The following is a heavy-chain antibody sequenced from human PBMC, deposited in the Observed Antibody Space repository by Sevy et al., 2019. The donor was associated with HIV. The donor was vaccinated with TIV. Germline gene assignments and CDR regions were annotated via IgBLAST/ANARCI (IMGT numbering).Heavy chain of an antibody. J-gene: IGHJ6*02. V-gene: IGHV3-30*04. D-gene: IGHD6-19*01. CDR3: ARITAAVACRQNYYYYGMDV. Sequence: GGFLRLSCAASGFTFSSYAMHWVRQAPGKGLEWVAVISYDGSNKYYADSVKGRFTISRDNSKNTLYLQMNSPRAEDTAVYYCARITAAVACRQNYYYYGMDVWGQGTTVTVSS. CDR1: GFTFSSYA. CDR2: ISYDGSNK.